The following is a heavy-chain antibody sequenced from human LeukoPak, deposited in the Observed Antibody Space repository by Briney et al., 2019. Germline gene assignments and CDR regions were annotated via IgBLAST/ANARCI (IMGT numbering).Heavy chain of an antibody. CDR1: GSTFSSYA. V-gene: IGHV3-30*18. J-gene: IGHJ3*02. CDR3: AKERLRYFDSDAFDI. Sequence: GGSLRLSCAASGSTFSSYAMHWVRQAPGKGLEWVAVISYDGSNKYYADSVKGRFTISRDNSKNTLYLQMNSLRAEDTAVYYCAKERLRYFDSDAFDIWGQGTMVTVSS. D-gene: IGHD3-9*01. CDR2: ISYDGSNK.